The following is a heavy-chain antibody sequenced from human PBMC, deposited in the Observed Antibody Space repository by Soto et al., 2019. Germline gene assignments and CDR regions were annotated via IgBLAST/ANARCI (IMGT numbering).Heavy chain of an antibody. CDR3: ARDGGYCSGGSCYSDYYYYGMDV. V-gene: IGHV1-2*04. J-gene: IGHJ6*02. CDR1: GYTFTGYY. CDR2: INPNSGGT. D-gene: IGHD2-15*01. Sequence: WASVKVSCKASGYTFTGYYMHWVRQAPGQGLKWMGWINPNSGGTNYAQKFQGWVTMTRDTSISTAYMELSRLRSDDTAVYYCARDGGYCSGGSCYSDYYYYGMDVWGQGTTVTSP.